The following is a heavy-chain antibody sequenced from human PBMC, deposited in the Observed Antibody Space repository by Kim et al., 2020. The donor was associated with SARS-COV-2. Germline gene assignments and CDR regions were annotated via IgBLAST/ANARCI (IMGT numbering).Heavy chain of an antibody. Sequence: PLLKSRVTISVDTSKNQFSLKLNSVTAADTAVYYCARMGSSGWFESAFDIWGQGTMVTVSS. D-gene: IGHD6-19*01. CDR3: ARMGSSGWFESAFDI. J-gene: IGHJ3*02. V-gene: IGHV4-59*01.